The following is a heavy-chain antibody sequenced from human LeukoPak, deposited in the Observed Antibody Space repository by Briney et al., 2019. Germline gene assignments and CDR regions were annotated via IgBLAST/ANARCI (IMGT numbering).Heavy chain of an antibody. J-gene: IGHJ3*02. D-gene: IGHD2-2*01. CDR2: ISAYNGNT. CDR1: GYTFTSYG. V-gene: IGHV1-18*01. Sequence: ASVKVSCKASGYTFTSYGISWVRQAPGQGLEWMGWISAYNGNTNYAQKLQGRVTMTTDTSTSTVYMELRSLRSDDTAVYYCARESLIHFVVVPAAWAFDIWGQGTMVTVSS. CDR3: ARESLIHFVVVPAAWAFDI.